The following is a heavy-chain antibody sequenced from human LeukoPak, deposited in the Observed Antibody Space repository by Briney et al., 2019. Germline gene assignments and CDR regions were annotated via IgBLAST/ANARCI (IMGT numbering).Heavy chain of an antibody. CDR1: GFTFGSYA. Sequence: GGSLRLSCAASGFTFGSYAMHWVRQAPGKGLEWVAVLSSDGRDKYYGDSVKGRFTISRDNSKNTLYLQMNSLRAEDTAVYYCATGFSAISHDGYWGQGTLVIVSS. D-gene: IGHD3-3*02. CDR3: ATGFSAISHDGY. V-gene: IGHV3-30*04. CDR2: LSSDGRDK. J-gene: IGHJ4*02.